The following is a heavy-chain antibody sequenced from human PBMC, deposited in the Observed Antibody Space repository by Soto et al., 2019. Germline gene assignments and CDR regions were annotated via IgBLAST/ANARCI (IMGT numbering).Heavy chain of an antibody. Sequence: SETLSLTCTVSGGSISSYYWSWIRQPPGKGLEWIGYIYYSGSTNYNPSLKSRVTISVDTSKNQFSLNLTSVTAADTAVFFCASLRGGYDSRGYDYWGQGTLVTVSS. D-gene: IGHD3-22*01. V-gene: IGHV4-59*08. CDR1: GGSISSYY. CDR3: ASLRGGYDSRGYDY. CDR2: IYYSGST. J-gene: IGHJ4*02.